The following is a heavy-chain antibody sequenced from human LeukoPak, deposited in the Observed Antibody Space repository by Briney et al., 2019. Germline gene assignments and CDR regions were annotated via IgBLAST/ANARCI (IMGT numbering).Heavy chain of an antibody. V-gene: IGHV3-21*01. CDR1: GFTFSTHS. CDR3: ARDKTGTNDAFDI. D-gene: IGHD1-7*01. Sequence: PGGSLRLSCAASGFTFSTHSINWVRQAPGKELEWVSSISYSSTYIYYADSVKGRFTISRDNAKNSLHLQMNSLRAGDTAVYYCARDKTGTNDAFDIWGLGTMVTVSS. J-gene: IGHJ3*02. CDR2: ISYSSTYI.